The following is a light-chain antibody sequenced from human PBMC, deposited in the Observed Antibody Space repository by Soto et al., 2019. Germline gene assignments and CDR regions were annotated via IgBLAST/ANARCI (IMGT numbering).Light chain of an antibody. CDR2: DAS. Sequence: DIQMTQSPATLSASVGDRATITCRASQSINNWLAWYQQKPGEAPRLLIYDASNLETGVPSRFSGSGSGTDFTLTISSLQPEDFATYYCLQDYSYPLTFGGGTKVDIK. CDR1: QSINNW. CDR3: LQDYSYPLT. V-gene: IGKV1-5*01. J-gene: IGKJ4*01.